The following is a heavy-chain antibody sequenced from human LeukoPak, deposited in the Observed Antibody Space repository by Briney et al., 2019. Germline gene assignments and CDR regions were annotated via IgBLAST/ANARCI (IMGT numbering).Heavy chain of an antibody. CDR1: GGSISNYY. CDR3: ARDVRAYSSFYMDV. V-gene: IGHV4-59*01. Sequence: PSETLSLTCTVSGGSISNYYWSWIRQPPGKGLEWIGYIYYTGSTNYNPSLRSRVTISVDTSKNQFSLKLSSVTAADTAVYYCARDVRAYSSFYMDVWGKGTTVTISS. D-gene: IGHD5-18*01. CDR2: IYYTGST. J-gene: IGHJ6*03.